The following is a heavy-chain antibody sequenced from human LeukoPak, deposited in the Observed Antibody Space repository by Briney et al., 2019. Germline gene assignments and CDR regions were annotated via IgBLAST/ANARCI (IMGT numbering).Heavy chain of an antibody. V-gene: IGHV1-18*04. CDR2: ISAYNGNT. J-gene: IGHJ5*02. CDR3: ARGGYCSSTSCYGRFDP. D-gene: IGHD2-2*01. Sequence: ASVKVSCKASGYTSTSYGISWVRQAPGQGLEWMGWISAYNGNTNYAQKLQGRVTMTTDTSTSTAYMELRSLRSDDTAVYYCARGGYCSSTSCYGRFDPWGQGTLVTVSS. CDR1: GYTSTSYG.